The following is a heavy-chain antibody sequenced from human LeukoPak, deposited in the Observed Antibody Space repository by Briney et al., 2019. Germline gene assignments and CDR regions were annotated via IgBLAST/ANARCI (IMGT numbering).Heavy chain of an antibody. CDR1: GGSISSGDYY. CDR2: IYYSGST. D-gene: IGHD5-18*01. CDR3: ARAFVDTAMGIDY. V-gene: IGHV4-30-4*01. J-gene: IGHJ4*02. Sequence: SETLSLTCTVSGGSISSGDYYWSWIRQPPGKGLEWIGYIYYSGSTYYNPSLKSRVTISVDTSKNQFSLKLSSVTAADTAVYYCARAFVDTAMGIDYWGQGTLVTVSS.